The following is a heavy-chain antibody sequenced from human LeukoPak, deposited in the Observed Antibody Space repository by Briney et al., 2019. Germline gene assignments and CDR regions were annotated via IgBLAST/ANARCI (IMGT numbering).Heavy chain of an antibody. J-gene: IGHJ5*02. CDR2: INHSGST. V-gene: IGHV4-34*01. Sequence: SETLSLTCAVYGGSFSGYYWSWIRQPPGKGLEWIGEINHSGSTNYNPSLKSRVTISVDTSKNQFSLKLSSVTAADTAVYYCARENLVGATSEERWFDPWGQGTLVAVSS. D-gene: IGHD1-26*01. CDR1: GGSFSGYY. CDR3: ARENLVGATSEERWFDP.